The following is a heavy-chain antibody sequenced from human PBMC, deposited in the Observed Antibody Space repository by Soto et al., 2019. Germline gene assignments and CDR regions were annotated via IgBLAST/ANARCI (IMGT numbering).Heavy chain of an antibody. D-gene: IGHD2-15*01. J-gene: IGHJ4*02. CDR1: GFTFSSYG. Sequence: QVQLVESGGGVVQPGRSLRLSCAASGFTFSSYGMHWVRQAPGKGLEWVAVISYDGSNKYYADSVKGRFTISRDNSKNTLYLQMNSLRAEYTAVYYCAKDSTPGYDYWGQGTLVTVSS. CDR2: ISYDGSNK. V-gene: IGHV3-30*18. CDR3: AKDSTPGYDY.